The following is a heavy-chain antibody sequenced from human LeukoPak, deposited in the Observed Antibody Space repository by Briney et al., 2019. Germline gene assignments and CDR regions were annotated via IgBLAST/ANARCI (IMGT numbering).Heavy chain of an antibody. D-gene: IGHD1-26*01. CDR2: MRYDGSNK. V-gene: IGHV3-30*02. CDR1: GFTFSSYG. CDR3: AKDLVGANNYFDY. J-gene: IGHJ4*02. Sequence: PGGSLRLSCAASGFTFSSYGIHWVRQAPGKGLEWVAFMRYDGSNKYYADSVKGRFTISRDNSKNTLYLQMNSLRAEDTAMYYCAKDLVGANNYFDYWGQGTLVTVSS.